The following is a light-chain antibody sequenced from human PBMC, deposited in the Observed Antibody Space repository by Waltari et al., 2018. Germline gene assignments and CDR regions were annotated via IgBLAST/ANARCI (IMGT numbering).Light chain of an antibody. CDR1: SSKIGNNA. J-gene: IGLJ3*02. Sequence: QSVLTQPPSVSEAPRQRVTISCSGSSSKIGNNAVNWYQQLPGKAPKLLIFYNDLLPSGVSVRFSGSKSGTSASRAISGLQSEDEADYYCAAWDDSLNGPVFGGGTKLTVV. CDR2: YND. V-gene: IGLV1-36*01. CDR3: AAWDDSLNGPV.